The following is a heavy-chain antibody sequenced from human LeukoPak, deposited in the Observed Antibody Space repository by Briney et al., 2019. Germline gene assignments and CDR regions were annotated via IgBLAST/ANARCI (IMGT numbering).Heavy chain of an antibody. V-gene: IGHV4-38-2*02. CDR1: GYSISSGYY. CDR2: IYHSGST. Sequence: SETLSLTCTVSGYSISSGYYWGWIRQPPGKGLEWIGSIYHSGSTYYNPSLKSRVTISVDTSKNQFSLKLSSVTAADTAVYYCARVALWSGYYWGQGTLVTVSS. J-gene: IGHJ4*02. CDR3: ARVALWSGYY. D-gene: IGHD3-3*01.